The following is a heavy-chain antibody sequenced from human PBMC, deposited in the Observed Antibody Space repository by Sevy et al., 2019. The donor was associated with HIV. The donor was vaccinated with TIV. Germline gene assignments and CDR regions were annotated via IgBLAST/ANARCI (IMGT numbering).Heavy chain of an antibody. D-gene: IGHD3-22*01. Sequence: GESLKISCAASGFTFSNYGMHWVRQAPGKGLEWVAVIWNDGSNKYYAEYVKGRFTISRDNSKNTLYLQMYSLRVEDTAVYFCARGGDFNDRSAKRDFDYWGQGTLVTVSS. CDR2: IWNDGSNK. V-gene: IGHV3-33*01. CDR3: ARGGDFNDRSAKRDFDY. J-gene: IGHJ4*02. CDR1: GFTFSNYG.